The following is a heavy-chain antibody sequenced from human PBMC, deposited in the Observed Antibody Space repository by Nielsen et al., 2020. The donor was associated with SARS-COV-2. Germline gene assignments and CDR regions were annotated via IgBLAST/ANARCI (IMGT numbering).Heavy chain of an antibody. CDR1: GASISDYY. CDR2: IHSSDST. Sequence: SETLSLTCTVSGASISDYYWSWIRQPPGKGLEWIGRIHSSDSTYYNPSLKSRVTMSVDTSQKQFPLMLTSVTAADTAVYFCARDLDGLVDTLVATWFDPWGQGILVTVST. V-gene: IGHV4-4*07. J-gene: IGHJ5*02. D-gene: IGHD5-18*01. CDR3: ARDLDGLVDTLVATWFDP.